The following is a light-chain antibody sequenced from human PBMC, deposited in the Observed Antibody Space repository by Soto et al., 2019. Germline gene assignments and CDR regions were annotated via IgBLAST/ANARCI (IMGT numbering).Light chain of an antibody. CDR3: QQRSSWPLLT. CDR1: QSVSNY. V-gene: IGKV3-11*01. CDR2: DAS. J-gene: IGKJ4*01. Sequence: EIVLTQSPATLSLSPGERATLSCRASQSVSNYLAWFQQKPGQAPRLLIYDASNRATGIPARFSGSGSGTDFTLTISSLEPEDFAVYYCQQRSSWPLLTFGGGTKVEV.